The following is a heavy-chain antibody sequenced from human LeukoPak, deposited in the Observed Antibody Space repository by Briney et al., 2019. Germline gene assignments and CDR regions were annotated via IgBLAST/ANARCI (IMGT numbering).Heavy chain of an antibody. Sequence: GRSLRLSCAASGFTFSSYAMHWVRQAPGKGLEWVAVISYDGSNKYYADSVKGRFTISRDNAKNSLYLQMNSLRAEDTAVYYCARDYGGSSPFDFWGQGTLVTVSS. V-gene: IGHV3-30*04. CDR2: ISYDGSNK. CDR3: ARDYGGSSPFDF. CDR1: GFTFSSYA. J-gene: IGHJ4*02. D-gene: IGHD4-23*01.